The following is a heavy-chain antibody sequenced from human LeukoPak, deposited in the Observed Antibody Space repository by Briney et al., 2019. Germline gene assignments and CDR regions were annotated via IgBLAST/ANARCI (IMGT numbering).Heavy chain of an antibody. CDR3: AKDTRSFDY. D-gene: IGHD2-15*01. CDR2: ISGSGGST. V-gene: IGHV3-23*01. CDR1: GFTFRSYG. J-gene: IGHJ4*02. Sequence: PGGSLRLSCAASGFTFRSYGMSWVRQAPGKGLEWVSAISGSGGSTFYADSVKGRFTISRDNSKNTLYLQMNSLRAEDTAVYYCAKDTRSFDYWGQGTLVTVSS.